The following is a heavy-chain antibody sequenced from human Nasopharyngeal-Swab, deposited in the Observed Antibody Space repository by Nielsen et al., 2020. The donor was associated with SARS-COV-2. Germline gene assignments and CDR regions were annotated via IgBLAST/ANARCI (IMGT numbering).Heavy chain of an antibody. Sequence: GESLKISCAAAGFTFSSYAMRWVRQAPGKGLEWVAVISYDGSNKYYADSVKGRFTISRDNSKNTLYLQMNSLRAEDTAVYYCARADWNDPTTFDYWGQGTLVTVSS. CDR1: GFTFSSYA. CDR3: ARADWNDPTTFDY. D-gene: IGHD1-1*01. V-gene: IGHV3-30-3*01. CDR2: ISYDGSNK. J-gene: IGHJ4*02.